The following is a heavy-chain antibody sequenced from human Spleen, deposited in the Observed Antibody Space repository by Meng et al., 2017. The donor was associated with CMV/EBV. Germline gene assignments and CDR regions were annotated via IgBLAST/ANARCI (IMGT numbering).Heavy chain of an antibody. V-gene: IGHV1-46*01. Sequence: LLQCGARXKKPGAFVKIVCKASGYTFTSYYLHWVLQAPGQGLEWMGIINPSGGSTSYAQKFQGRVTMTRDTSTSTVYMELSRLRSDDTAVYYCTRVDTAMFYGMDVWGQGTTVTVSS. CDR2: INPSGGST. D-gene: IGHD5-18*01. CDR3: TRVDTAMFYGMDV. CDR1: GYTFTSYY. J-gene: IGHJ6*02.